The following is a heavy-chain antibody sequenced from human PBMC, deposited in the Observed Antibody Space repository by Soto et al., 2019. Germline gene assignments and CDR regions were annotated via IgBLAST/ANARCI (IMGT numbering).Heavy chain of an antibody. D-gene: IGHD4-4*01. CDR3: ARTGATTAWMVDV. J-gene: IGHJ6*02. V-gene: IGHV4-38-2*01. CDR2: IFHTGTT. Sequence: SETRSLTFAVSGDSIIGMYHWAWIRQPPGRSLEWIASIFHTGTTYYTPSLKSRVTISVDTSKNQFSLKRSSVTAADTAVYYCARTGATTAWMVDVWGQGTTVTVSS. CDR1: GDSIIGMYH.